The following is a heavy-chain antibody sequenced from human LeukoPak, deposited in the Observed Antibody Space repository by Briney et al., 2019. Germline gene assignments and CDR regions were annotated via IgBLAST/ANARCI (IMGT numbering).Heavy chain of an antibody. V-gene: IGHV3-30*02. J-gene: IGHJ3*02. Sequence: PGGSLRLSCAASGFTFSSYSMNWVRQAPGKGLEWLAFIRYDGTDESYGASVRGRLTISRDDSLKTLYLQMDSLGHDDTAVYYCARNRAFGTFDAFDMWGQGTMVTVSS. CDR3: ARNRAFGTFDAFDM. D-gene: IGHD3-10*01. CDR2: IRYDGTDE. CDR1: GFTFSSYS.